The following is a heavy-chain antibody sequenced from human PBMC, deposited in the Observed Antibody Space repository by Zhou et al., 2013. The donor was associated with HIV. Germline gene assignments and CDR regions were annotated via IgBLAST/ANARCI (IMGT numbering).Heavy chain of an antibody. J-gene: IGHJ4*02. CDR2: IIPIFGTA. CDR3: ARVRFRGRSASRPFDY. CDR1: GGTFSSYA. V-gene: IGHV1-69*05. Sequence: QVQLVQSGAEVKKPGSSVKVSCKASGGTFSSYAISWVRQAPGQGLEWMGGIIPIFGTANYAQKFQGRVTITTDESTSTAYMELSSLRSEDTAVYYCARVRFRGRSASRPFDYWGQGTLVTVSS. D-gene: IGHD2-15*01.